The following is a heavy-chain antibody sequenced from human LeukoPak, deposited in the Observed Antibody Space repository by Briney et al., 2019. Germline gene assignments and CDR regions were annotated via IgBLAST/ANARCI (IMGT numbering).Heavy chain of an antibody. CDR3: ARGPRNDP. V-gene: IGHV1-8*02. Sequence: SGESLKISCKASGYSFTNYWIGWVRQAAGQGLEWMGWVHPDTGYADYAQKFQGRVTMTSDTSISTAYMELSSLRSDDTAVYFCARGPRNDPWGQGTLVTVSS. D-gene: IGHD1-14*01. CDR2: VHPDTGYA. CDR1: GYSFTNYW. J-gene: IGHJ5*02.